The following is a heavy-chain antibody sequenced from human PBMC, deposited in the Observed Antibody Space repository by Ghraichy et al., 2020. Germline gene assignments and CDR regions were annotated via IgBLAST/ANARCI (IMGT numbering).Heavy chain of an antibody. CDR1: GFTFSNYW. CDR2: INSGGNRI. Sequence: GESLNISCAASGFTFSNYWMHWVRQAPGKGLMWVSRINSGGNRITYADSVKGRFTISRDNAKNTLYLQMNSLRAEDTAVYYCARDGAYCGGDCSNDYYYYGRDVWGKGTTVTVSS. V-gene: IGHV3-74*03. J-gene: IGHJ6*04. D-gene: IGHD2-21*02. CDR3: ARDGAYCGGDCSNDYYYYGRDV.